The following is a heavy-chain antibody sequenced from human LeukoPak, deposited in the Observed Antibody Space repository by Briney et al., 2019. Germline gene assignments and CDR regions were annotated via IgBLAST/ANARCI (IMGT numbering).Heavy chain of an antibody. CDR1: GFTLSSYW. CDR3: ARVPPKTVTTLQYFDF. Sequence: PGGSLRLSCAASGFTLSSYWMSWVRHAPGEGLEWVANIKQVGSEKYSMDSVKGRFTISRDNAKNSLYLNMNSLRAQNTPVYSCARVPPKTVTTLQYFDFWGQGTPVTVSS. J-gene: IGHJ4*01. D-gene: IGHD4-17*01. CDR2: IKQVGSEK. V-gene: IGHV3-7*01.